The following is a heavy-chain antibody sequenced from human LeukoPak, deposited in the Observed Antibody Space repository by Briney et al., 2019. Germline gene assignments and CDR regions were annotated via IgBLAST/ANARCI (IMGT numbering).Heavy chain of an antibody. CDR2: INTDGSST. V-gene: IGHV3-74*01. CDR3: VREDVRGLIGNHHYDGMDV. D-gene: IGHD3-10*02. J-gene: IGHJ6*02. Sequence: VGSPRLSCVASGFSLSSYWMHWVRQAPGKGLVWVSRINTDGSSTIYADSVKGRFTISRDNAKNTLYLQMNRLRAEDTAVYYCVREDVRGLIGNHHYDGMDVWGQGTTVTVSS. CDR1: GFSLSSYW.